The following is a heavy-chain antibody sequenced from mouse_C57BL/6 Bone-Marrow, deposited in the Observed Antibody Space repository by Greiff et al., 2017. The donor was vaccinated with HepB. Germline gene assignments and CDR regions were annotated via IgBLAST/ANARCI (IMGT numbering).Heavy chain of an antibody. D-gene: IGHD1-1*01. CDR3: TETTVGYWYFDV. CDR1: GFNIKDDY. V-gene: IGHV14-4*01. J-gene: IGHJ1*03. Sequence: EVKLMESGAELVRPGASVKLSCTASGFNIKDDYMHWVKQRPEQGLEWIGWIDPENGDTEYASKFQGKATITADTSSNTAYLQLSSLTSEDTAVYYCTETTVGYWYFDVWGTGTTVTVSS. CDR2: IDPENGDT.